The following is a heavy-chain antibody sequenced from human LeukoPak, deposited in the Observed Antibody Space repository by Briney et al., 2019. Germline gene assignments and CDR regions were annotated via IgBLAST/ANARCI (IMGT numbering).Heavy chain of an antibody. CDR3: ARIADEYYFDY. Sequence: SETLSLTCTVSGGSISSGGYSWSWIRQPPGKGLEWIGYIYHSGSTYYNPSLKSRVTISADRSKNQFTLKLSSVTAADTAVYYCARIADEYYFDYWGQGTLVTVSS. CDR2: IYHSGST. V-gene: IGHV4-30-2*01. J-gene: IGHJ4*02. D-gene: IGHD6-13*01. CDR1: GGSISSGGYS.